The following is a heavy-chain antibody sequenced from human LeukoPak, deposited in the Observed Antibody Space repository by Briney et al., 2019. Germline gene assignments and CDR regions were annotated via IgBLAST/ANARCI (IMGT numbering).Heavy chain of an antibody. J-gene: IGHJ6*03. V-gene: IGHV3-53*01. CDR3: AREKIGTGTVLGKDYYYMDV. Sequence: GGSLRLSCTVSGFTVSSNSMSWVRQAPGKGLEWVSFIYSDNTHYSDSVKGRFTISRDNSKNTLYLQMNSLRAEDTAVYYCAREKIGTGTVLGKDYYYMDVWGKGTTVTVSS. CDR1: GFTVSSNS. CDR2: IYSDNT. D-gene: IGHD3-16*01.